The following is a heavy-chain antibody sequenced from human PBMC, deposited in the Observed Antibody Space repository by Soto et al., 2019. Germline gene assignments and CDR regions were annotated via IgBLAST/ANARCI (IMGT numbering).Heavy chain of an antibody. V-gene: IGHV3-21*01. J-gene: IGHJ6*03. D-gene: IGHD2-2*02. CDR1: GFTFSSYS. Sequence: GGSLRLSCAASGFTFSSYSMNWVRQAPGKGLEWVSSISSSSSYIYYADSVKGRFTISRDNAKNSLYLQMNSLRAEDTAVYYCARDSLPAAIEYYYYYMDVWGKGTTVTVSS. CDR2: ISSSSSYI. CDR3: ARDSLPAAIEYYYYYMDV.